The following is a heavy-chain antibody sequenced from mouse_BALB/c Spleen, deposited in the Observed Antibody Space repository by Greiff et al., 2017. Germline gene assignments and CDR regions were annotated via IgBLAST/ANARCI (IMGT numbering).Heavy chain of an antibody. CDR1: GFSLTSYG. CDR2: IWAGGST. CDR3: ARDISFYGNSDAMDY. Sequence: QVQLKESGPGLVAPSQSLSITCTVSGFSLTSYGVHWVRQPPGKGLEWLGVIWAGGSTNYNSALMSRLSISKDNSKSQVFLKMNSLQTDDTAMYYCARDISFYGNSDAMDYWGQGTSVTVSS. J-gene: IGHJ4*01. D-gene: IGHD2-10*01. V-gene: IGHV2-9*02.